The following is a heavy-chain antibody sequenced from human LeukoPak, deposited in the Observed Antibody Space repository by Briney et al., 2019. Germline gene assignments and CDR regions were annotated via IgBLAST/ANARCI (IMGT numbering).Heavy chain of an antibody. D-gene: IGHD2-21*02. CDR1: GASISSGSYY. Sequence: TSETLSLTCTVSGASISSGSYYCSWIRQPAGKGLEWIGRIYTSGSTNYNPSLKSRVTLSVDTSKNQFSLKLSSVTAADTAVYYCAGFVVVTAPTAFDIWGQGTMVTVSS. CDR2: IYTSGST. V-gene: IGHV4-61*02. CDR3: AGFVVVTAPTAFDI. J-gene: IGHJ3*02.